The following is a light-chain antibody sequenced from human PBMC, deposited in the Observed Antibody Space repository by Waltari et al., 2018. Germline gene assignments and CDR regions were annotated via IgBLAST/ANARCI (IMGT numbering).Light chain of an antibody. Sequence: DIQMTQSPPTMPAYVADRVTITCRAIQRISNWLAWYQQKPGKSPTLLISQASSLESGVPSRFSGSRSGTQFSLTISRLQPDDFATYYCQQYNSYFLTFGGGTKVEIK. CDR3: QQYNSYFLT. CDR2: QAS. J-gene: IGKJ4*01. V-gene: IGKV1-5*03. CDR1: QRISNW.